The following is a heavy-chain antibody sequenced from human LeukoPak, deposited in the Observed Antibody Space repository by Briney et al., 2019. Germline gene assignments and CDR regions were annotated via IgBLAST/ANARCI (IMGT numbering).Heavy chain of an antibody. CDR3: ARDDSSGWYDY. CDR2: IYSGGST. Sequence: GGSLRLSFAASGFTVSSNYMSWVRRAPGKGLEWVSVIYSGGSTYYADSVKGRFTISRDNSKNTLYLQMNSLRAEDTAVYYCARDDSSGWYDYSGQGTLVTVSS. J-gene: IGHJ4*02. CDR1: GFTVSSNY. V-gene: IGHV3-53*01. D-gene: IGHD6-19*01.